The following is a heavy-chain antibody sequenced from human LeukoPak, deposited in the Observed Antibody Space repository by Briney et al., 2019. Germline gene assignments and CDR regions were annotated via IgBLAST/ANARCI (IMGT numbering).Heavy chain of an antibody. CDR1: GFMFSSNW. CDR2: IKEDGTET. J-gene: IGHJ4*02. Sequence: GGSLRLSCAASGFMFSSNWMSWVRLAPGKGLEWVANIKEDGTETYYVDSVKGRFTISRDNAKNSLYLQMNSLRVEDTAAYYCAKEGRSLQTYWGQGTLVTVSS. V-gene: IGHV3-7*03. CDR3: AKEGRSLQTY. D-gene: IGHD5-24*01.